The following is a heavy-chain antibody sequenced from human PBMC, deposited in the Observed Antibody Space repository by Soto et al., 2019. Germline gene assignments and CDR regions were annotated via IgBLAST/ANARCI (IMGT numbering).Heavy chain of an antibody. CDR3: AKASSRWDGYYYYGMDV. CDR2: ISYDGSNK. Sequence: QVQLVESGGGVVQPGRSLRLSCAASRFTFSSYGIHWVRQAPGKGLEWVAVISYDGSNKYYADSVKGRFTISRDNSKNTLYLQMDSLRAEDSAVYYCAKASSRWDGYYYYGMDVWGPGTTVTVSS. J-gene: IGHJ6*02. V-gene: IGHV3-30*18. D-gene: IGHD6-13*01. CDR1: RFTFSSYG.